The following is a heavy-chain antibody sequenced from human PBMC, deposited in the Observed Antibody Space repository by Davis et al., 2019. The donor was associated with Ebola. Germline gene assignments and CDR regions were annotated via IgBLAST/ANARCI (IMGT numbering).Heavy chain of an antibody. CDR2: INPHNGNT. Sequence: ASVKVSCKASGYTFTSYGITWVRQAPGQGLEWMGWINPHNGNTNYAQNVQGRVTMTTDTSTSTAYMEVGILRSDDAAVYYCARAQFPTTSDHWGQGTLVSVTS. CDR3: ARAQFPTTSDH. D-gene: IGHD1-1*01. J-gene: IGHJ4*02. V-gene: IGHV1-18*04. CDR1: GYTFTSYG.